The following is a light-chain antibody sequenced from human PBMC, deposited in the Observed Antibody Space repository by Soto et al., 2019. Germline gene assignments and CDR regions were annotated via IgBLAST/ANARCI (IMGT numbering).Light chain of an antibody. J-gene: IGKJ5*01. CDR2: DAS. Sequence: EIVLTQSPATLSSSPGERATLSCRASQSVSTYLAWYQQKPGQAPRLLIYDASNRATGIPARFSGSGSGTDFTLTISSLETEDFAIYYCQHSSNWPPITFGQGTRLEIK. V-gene: IGKV3-11*01. CDR3: QHSSNWPPIT. CDR1: QSVSTY.